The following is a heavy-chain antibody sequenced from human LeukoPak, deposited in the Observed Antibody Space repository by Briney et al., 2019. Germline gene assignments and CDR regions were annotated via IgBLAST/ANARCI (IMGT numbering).Heavy chain of an antibody. CDR1: GYTFTSYG. V-gene: IGHV1-18*01. J-gene: IGHJ3*02. CDR2: ISDYTGHT. D-gene: IGHD1-26*01. CDR3: ARGGRWELPRPYAFDI. Sequence: ASVNVSFTASGYTFTSYGSSWVWHGPGQGHEWMGGISDYTGHTSYAQKLQGRVTMTTDTSTSTAYMELWSLRSEYTAVYYCARGGRWELPRPYAFDIWGQGTMVTVSS.